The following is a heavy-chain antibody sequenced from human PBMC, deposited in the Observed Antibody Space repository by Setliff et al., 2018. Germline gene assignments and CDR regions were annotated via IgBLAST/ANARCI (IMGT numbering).Heavy chain of an antibody. V-gene: IGHV1-24*01. CDR1: GYTLTELS. J-gene: IGHJ6*02. D-gene: IGHD3-22*01. CDR2: FDPEDGET. Sequence: ASVKVSCKVSGYTLTELSMHWVRQAPGKGLEWMGGFDPEDGETIYAQKFQGRVTMTEDTSTDTAYMELSSLRSEDTALYYCARGAYYYESSGLYGPDYYYYDMDVWGQGTTVTVSS. CDR3: ARGAYYYESSGLYGPDYYYYDMDV.